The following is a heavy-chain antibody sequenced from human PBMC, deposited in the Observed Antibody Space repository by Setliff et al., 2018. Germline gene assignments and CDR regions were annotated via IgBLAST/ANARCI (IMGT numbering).Heavy chain of an antibody. V-gene: IGHV4-61*10. D-gene: IGHD2-21*01. J-gene: IGHJ4*02. CDR1: GASITSGGFY. CDR2: ISPSGST. CDR3: ARFLDPRDGYQNSPGFDF. Sequence: PSETLSLTCSVSGASITSGGFYWTWIRQPAGKGLEWIGHISPSGSTTYNPSVKSRVTISLDTSKNHFSLKLSYMTAADTAVYYCARFLDPRDGYQNSPGFDFWGQGALVTVSS.